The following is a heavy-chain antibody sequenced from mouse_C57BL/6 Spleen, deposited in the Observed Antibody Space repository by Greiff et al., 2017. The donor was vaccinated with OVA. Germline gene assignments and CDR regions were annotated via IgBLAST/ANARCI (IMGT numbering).Heavy chain of an antibody. CDR1: GYSITSGYY. J-gene: IGHJ1*03. CDR2: ISYDGSN. CDR3: ARETTVVADWYFDV. V-gene: IGHV3-6*01. D-gene: IGHD1-1*01. Sequence: DVKLQESGPGLVKPSQSLSLTCSVTGYSITSGYYWNWIRQFPGNKLEWMGYISYDGSNNYNPSLKNRISITRDTSKNQFFLKLNSVTTEDTATYYCARETTVVADWYFDVWGTGTTVTVSS.